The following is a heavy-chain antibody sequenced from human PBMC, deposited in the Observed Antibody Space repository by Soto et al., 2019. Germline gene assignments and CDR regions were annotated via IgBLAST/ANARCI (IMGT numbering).Heavy chain of an antibody. V-gene: IGHV4-34*01. CDR3: ALGYSSGWYDY. Sequence: SETLSLTCAVYGGSFSGYYWSWIRQPPGKGLEWIGEINHSGSTNYNPSLKSRVTISVDTSKNQFSLKLSSVTAADTAVYYCALGYSSGWYDYWGQGTLVTVSS. CDR2: INHSGST. CDR1: GGSFSGYY. D-gene: IGHD6-19*01. J-gene: IGHJ4*02.